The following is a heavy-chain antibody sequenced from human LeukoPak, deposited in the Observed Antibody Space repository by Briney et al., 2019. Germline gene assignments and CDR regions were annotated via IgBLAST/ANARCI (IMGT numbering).Heavy chain of an antibody. V-gene: IGHV3-21*01. CDR2: ISSSSSNI. Sequence: GGSLRLSCAASGFTFSSYSMNWVRQAPGKGLEWVSSISSSSSNIYYADSVKGLFTISSANTKNSLYMQMNSLRGEDTVVYYCARGRRSPYYYDSSGYYTDAFDIWGQGTMVTVSS. CDR1: GFTFSSYS. J-gene: IGHJ3*02. D-gene: IGHD3-22*01. CDR3: ARGRRSPYYYDSSGYYTDAFDI.